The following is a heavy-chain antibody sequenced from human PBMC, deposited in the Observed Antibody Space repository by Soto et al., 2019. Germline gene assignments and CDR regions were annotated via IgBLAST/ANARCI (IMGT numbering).Heavy chain of an antibody. J-gene: IGHJ4*02. CDR1: GASISSGDYF. Sequence: SETLSLTCTVSGASISSGDYFWSWVRQSPGKGLEWIGYIYDSGSSYYNPSLKSRVTMSVDTSKNQFSLKLRSVTAADTAVYYCAREKGYISGPKNFDYWGQGTLVTVSS. CDR2: IYDSGSS. V-gene: IGHV4-30-4*01. D-gene: IGHD5-12*01. CDR3: AREKGYISGPKNFDY.